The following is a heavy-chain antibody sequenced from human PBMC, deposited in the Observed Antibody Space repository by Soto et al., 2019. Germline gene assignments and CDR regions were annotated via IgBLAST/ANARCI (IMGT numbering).Heavy chain of an antibody. V-gene: IGHV1-24*01. CDR2: FDPEDGET. J-gene: IGHJ4*02. CDR1: GYTLAELS. Sequence: ASVKVSCKVSGYTLAELSMHWVRQAPRKGLEWMGGFDPEDGETIYAQKFQGRVTVTEDTSTDTAYMELSSLRSEDTAVYYCATDSSFRNHYDYWGQGTLVTVSS. CDR3: ATDSSFRNHYDY.